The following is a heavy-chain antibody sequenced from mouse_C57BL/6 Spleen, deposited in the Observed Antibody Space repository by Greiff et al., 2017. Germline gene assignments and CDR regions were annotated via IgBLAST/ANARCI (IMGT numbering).Heavy chain of an antibody. CDR1: GYTFTSYW. CDR3: VTTVVANWYFDV. J-gene: IGHJ1*03. D-gene: IGHD1-1*01. CDR2: IDPSDSET. Sequence: VKLQQPGAELVRPGSSVKLSCKASGYTFTSYWMHWVKQRPIQGLEWIGNIDPSDSETHYNQKFKDKATLTVDKSSSTAYMQLSSLTSEDSAVYYCVTTVVANWYFDVWGTGTTVTVSS. V-gene: IGHV1-52*01.